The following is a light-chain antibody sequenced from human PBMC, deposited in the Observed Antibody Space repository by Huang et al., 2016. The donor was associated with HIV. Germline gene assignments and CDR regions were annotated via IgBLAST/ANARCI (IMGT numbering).Light chain of an antibody. V-gene: IGKV3-15*01. CDR3: QQYNSWPRT. CDR2: GAS. CDR1: QSVGSN. Sequence: EIVMTQSPATLSVSLGERATLSCRASQSVGSNLAWYQQKPGQALRLLIYGASTRATGIPARFSGSGSGTEFTLAISSLQSEDFAVYYCQQYNSWPRTFGQGTKVEIK. J-gene: IGKJ1*01.